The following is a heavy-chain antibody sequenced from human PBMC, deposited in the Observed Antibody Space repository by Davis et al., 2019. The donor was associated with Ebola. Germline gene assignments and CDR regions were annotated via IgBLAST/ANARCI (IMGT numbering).Heavy chain of an antibody. CDR2: IFTYSGKT. V-gene: IGHV1-18*01. J-gene: IGHJ4*02. CDR1: GGPYDDYG. CDR3: ATLIQNYGGHDS. D-gene: IGHD4-23*01. Sequence: ASVKVSCKFSGGPYDDYGINWVRQAPGEGREWMGYIFTYSGKTKFAQNLQGRPPMTTDKTRRTAYLEMRGLTSGDTAFYYCATLIQNYGGHDSWGQGTLITVSS.